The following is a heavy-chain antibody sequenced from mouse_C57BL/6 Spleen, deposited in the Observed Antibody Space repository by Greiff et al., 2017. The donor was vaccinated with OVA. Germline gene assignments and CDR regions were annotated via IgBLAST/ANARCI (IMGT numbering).Heavy chain of an antibody. CDR2: IDPSDSYT. CDR1: GYTFTSYW. Sequence: VQLQQPGAELVKPGASVKLSCKASGYTFTSYWMQWVKQRPGQGLEWIGEIDPSDSYTNYNQKFKGTATLTVDTSSSTAYMQLSSLTSEDSAVYYCASAAQATSYAMDYWGQGTSVTVSS. D-gene: IGHD3-2*02. J-gene: IGHJ4*01. V-gene: IGHV1-50*01. CDR3: ASAAQATSYAMDY.